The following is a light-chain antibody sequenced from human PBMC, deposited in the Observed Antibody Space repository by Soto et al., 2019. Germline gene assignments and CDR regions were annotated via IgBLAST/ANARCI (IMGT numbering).Light chain of an antibody. CDR2: ATS. CDR3: QEYGNSPRYS. CDR1: QSASSNY. J-gene: IGKJ2*03. V-gene: IGKV3-20*01. Sequence: EIVLTQSPGTLSLSLGERATLSCRASQSASSNYLAWYQQKPGQAPRLLIYATSSRATGIPDRFSGSGSGTDFTLTISRLEPEDFAVYYCQEYGNSPRYSFGQGTKLEIK.